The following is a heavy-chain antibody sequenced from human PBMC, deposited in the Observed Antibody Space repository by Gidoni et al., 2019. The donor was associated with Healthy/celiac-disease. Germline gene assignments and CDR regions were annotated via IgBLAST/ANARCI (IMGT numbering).Heavy chain of an antibody. V-gene: IGHV3-30-3*01. J-gene: IGHJ4*02. CDR3: ASGVAGTSSFDY. CDR2: ISYDGSNK. D-gene: IGHD6-19*01. CDR1: GFPFSSYA. Sequence: QVQLVESVGGVVQPGRSLRLSCAASGFPFSSYAMHWVRQAPGKGLGWVAVISYDGSNKYYADSVKGRFTISRDNSKNTLYLQMNSLRAEDTAVYYCASGVAGTSSFDYWGQGTLVTVSS.